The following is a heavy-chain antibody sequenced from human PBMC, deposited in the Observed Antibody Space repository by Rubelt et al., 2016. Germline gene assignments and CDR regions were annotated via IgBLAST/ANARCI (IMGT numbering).Heavy chain of an antibody. V-gene: IGHV4-34*01. J-gene: IGHJ4*02. CDR2: IYHSGST. D-gene: IGHD1-14*01. Sequence: EWIGEIYHSGSTNYNPSLKSRVTISVDTSKNQFSLKLSSVTAADTAVCYCARGRGIPRWWGQGTLVTVSS. CDR3: ARGRGIPRW.